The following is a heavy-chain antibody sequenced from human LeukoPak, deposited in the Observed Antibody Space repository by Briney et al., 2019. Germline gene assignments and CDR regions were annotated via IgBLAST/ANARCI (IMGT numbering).Heavy chain of an antibody. CDR2: ITNNGHST. D-gene: IGHD3-10*01. CDR3: ARDQYGSGSYYFDY. Sequence: GGSLRLSCAASGFTFSTYPMTWVRQAPGEGLDWVSVITNNGHSTYYADSVKGRFTISRDNSKNTLYLQMNSLRAEDTAVYYCARDQYGSGSYYFDYWGQGTLVTVSS. CDR1: GFTFSTYP. V-gene: IGHV3-23*01. J-gene: IGHJ4*02.